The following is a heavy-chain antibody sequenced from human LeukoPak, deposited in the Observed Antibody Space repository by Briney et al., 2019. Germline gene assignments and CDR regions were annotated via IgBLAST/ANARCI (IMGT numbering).Heavy chain of an antibody. Sequence: SETLSLTCTVSGGSINIYYWSWIRQPPGKGLEWIGYIYYSGSTNYNPSLKSRVTISVDTSKTQFSLKLSSVSAADTAVYYCARDDGSRSYSVYWGQGTLVTVSS. J-gene: IGHJ4*02. V-gene: IGHV4-59*01. D-gene: IGHD1-26*01. CDR2: IYYSGST. CDR3: ARDDGSRSYSVY. CDR1: GGSINIYY.